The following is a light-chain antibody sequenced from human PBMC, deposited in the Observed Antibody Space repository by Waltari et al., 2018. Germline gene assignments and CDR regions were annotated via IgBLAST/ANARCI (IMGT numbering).Light chain of an antibody. CDR3: QHYVRLPAT. CDR1: QSVSRP. CDR2: GAS. Sequence: EIVLTQSPGSLSSSPGERVTLSCRASQSVSRPLAWYQQKPGQAPRLLSFGASNRATGIPDRFSGSGSETDFSLTISRLEPEDFAVYYCQHYVRLPATFGRGTKVEIK. V-gene: IGKV3-20*01. J-gene: IGKJ1*01.